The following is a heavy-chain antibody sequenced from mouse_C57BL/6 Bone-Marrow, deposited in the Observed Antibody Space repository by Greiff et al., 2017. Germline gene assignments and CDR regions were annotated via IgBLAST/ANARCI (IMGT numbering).Heavy chain of an antibody. CDR3: ARDGYYYGSYYFDY. V-gene: IGHV1-64*01. CDR2: IHPNSGST. CDR1: GYTFTSYW. D-gene: IGHD1-1*01. J-gene: IGHJ2*01. Sequence: QVQLQQPGAELVKPGASVKLSCKASGYTFTSYWMHWVKQRPGQGLEWIGMIHPNSGSTNYNEKFKSKATLTVDKSSSTAYMQLISLTSEDSAVYYCARDGYYYGSYYFDYWGQGTTLTVSS.